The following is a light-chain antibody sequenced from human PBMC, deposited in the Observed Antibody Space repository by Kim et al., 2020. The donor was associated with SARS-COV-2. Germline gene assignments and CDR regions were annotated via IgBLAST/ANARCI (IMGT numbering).Light chain of an antibody. V-gene: IGKV3-20*01. Sequence: PGERAPLSCRASLTVDINFLAWYQQRPGQAPRLLISGASTRATGIPDRFSVSGSGTDFTLTISRLEPEDFAVYYCQHYVTSPYTFGQGTKLEIK. CDR3: QHYVTSPYT. CDR1: LTVDINF. J-gene: IGKJ2*01. CDR2: GAS.